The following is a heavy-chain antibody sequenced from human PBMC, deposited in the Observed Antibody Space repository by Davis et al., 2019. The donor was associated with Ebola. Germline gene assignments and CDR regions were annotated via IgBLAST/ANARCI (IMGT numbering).Heavy chain of an antibody. V-gene: IGHV4-30-4*01. D-gene: IGHD2-21*02. Sequence: PSETLSLTCAVYGGSFSGYYWSWIRQPPGKGLEWIGYIYYSGSTYYNPSLKSRVTISVDTSKNQFSLKLSSVTAADTAVYYCASCGGDCYPHDAFDIWGQGTMVTVSS. CDR2: IYYSGST. CDR3: ASCGGDCYPHDAFDI. J-gene: IGHJ3*02. CDR1: GGSFSGYY.